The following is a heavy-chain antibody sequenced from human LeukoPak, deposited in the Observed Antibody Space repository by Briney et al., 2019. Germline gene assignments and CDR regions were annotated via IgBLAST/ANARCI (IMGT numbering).Heavy chain of an antibody. CDR3: ARGRQDVTMIVVVMTAVSYYLDV. Sequence: SETLSLTCAVYGGSFSGYYWTWIRQTPAKGLEWIGEMNPSGSTNYNPSLKSRVTISVDTSKNQFSLELSSVTAADTAVYYCARGRQDVTMIVVVMTAVSYYLDVWGKGTTVTVS. J-gene: IGHJ6*03. CDR1: GGSFSGYY. D-gene: IGHD3-22*01. V-gene: IGHV4-34*01. CDR2: MNPSGST.